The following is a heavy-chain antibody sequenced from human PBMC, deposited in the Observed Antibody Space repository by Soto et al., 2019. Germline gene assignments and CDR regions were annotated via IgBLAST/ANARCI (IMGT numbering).Heavy chain of an antibody. Sequence: SETLSLTCTVSGGPISSYYWSWIRQPPGKGLEWIGYIYYSGSTNYNPSLRSRVTISVDTSKNQFSLKLSSVTAADTIVYYCARAGYSSGWYQDNWFDPWGQGTLVTVSS. J-gene: IGHJ5*02. CDR1: GGPISSYY. D-gene: IGHD6-19*01. V-gene: IGHV4-59*01. CDR2: IYYSGST. CDR3: ARAGYSSGWYQDNWFDP.